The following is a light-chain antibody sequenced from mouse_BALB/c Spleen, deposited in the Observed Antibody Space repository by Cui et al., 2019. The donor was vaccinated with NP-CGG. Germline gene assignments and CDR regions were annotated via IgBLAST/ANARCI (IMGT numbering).Light chain of an antibody. CDR3: ALWYSNHWV. Sequence: VVTHESAVTTSPGETVTLTCRSSTGAVTTNNYANWVQEKPDHLFTGLIGGTHNRAPGVPARFSGSLIGDKAALTITGTQTEDETIYFCALWYSNHWVFGGGTKLTVL. CDR2: GTH. V-gene: IGLV1*01. CDR1: TGAVTTNNY. J-gene: IGLJ1*01.